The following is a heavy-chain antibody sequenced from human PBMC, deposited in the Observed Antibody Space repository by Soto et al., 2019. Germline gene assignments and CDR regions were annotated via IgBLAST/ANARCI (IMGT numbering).Heavy chain of an antibody. D-gene: IGHD5-12*01. V-gene: IGHV5-10-1*01. CDR2: IDPSDSYT. CDR3: AKDPRDGYNLWYYGMDV. Sequence: PGESLKISCKGSGYSFTSYWISWVRQMPGKGLEWMGRIDPSDSYTNYSPSFQGHVTISADNAKNSLFLQMISLRTEDTAVYYCAKDPRDGYNLWYYGMDVWGQGTTVTVSS. J-gene: IGHJ6*02. CDR1: GYSFTSYW.